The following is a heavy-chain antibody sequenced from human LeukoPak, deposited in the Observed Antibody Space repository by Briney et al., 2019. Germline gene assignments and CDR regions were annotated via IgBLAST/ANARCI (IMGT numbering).Heavy chain of an antibody. CDR3: ARGGAAADILFWFDP. V-gene: IGHV4-59*01. D-gene: IGHD6-13*01. J-gene: IGHJ5*02. CDR2: IYYTGST. Sequence: SETLSLTCTVSGGSISSYYWSWVRQPPGKGLEWIGHIYYTGSTNYNPSLKSRVTISVDTSKNQFSLKLSSVTAADTAVYYCARGGAAADILFWFDPWGQGTLVTVSS. CDR1: GGSISSYY.